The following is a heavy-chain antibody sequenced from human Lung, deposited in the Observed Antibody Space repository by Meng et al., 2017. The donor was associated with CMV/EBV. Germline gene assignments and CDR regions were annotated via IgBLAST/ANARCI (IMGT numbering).Heavy chain of an antibody. V-gene: IGHV3-30*02. CDR1: GFTFSSYG. CDR3: AKAAGYRYGNYYYYGMDV. CDR2: IRYDGKNK. Sequence: GGSLRLXCAAPGFTFSSYGTPWVRQAPGKGLEWVAFIRYDGKNKYYADSVKGRFTISRDNSKNTLYLQMNSLRAEETSVYYCAKAAGYRYGNYYYYGMDVXGQGXTVTVSS. D-gene: IGHD5-18*01. J-gene: IGHJ6*02.